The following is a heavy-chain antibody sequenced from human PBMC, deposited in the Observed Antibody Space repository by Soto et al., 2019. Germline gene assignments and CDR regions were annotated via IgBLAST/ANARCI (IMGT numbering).Heavy chain of an antibody. J-gene: IGHJ6*02. CDR2: IHYSGSV. D-gene: IGHD2-21*02. Sequence: QVQLQESDPGLVRPSQTLSLTCTVSGGSISVEHYHWTWIRQPPGEGLEWIGYIHYSGSVYYNPSLQRRLSMAVVPSKNLFSLKLASVTAADTAVYFWLRADDGGDRDYYGLDVWGQGTTVTVSS. CDR3: LRADDGGDRDYYGLDV. CDR1: GGSISVEHYH. V-gene: IGHV4-30-4*01.